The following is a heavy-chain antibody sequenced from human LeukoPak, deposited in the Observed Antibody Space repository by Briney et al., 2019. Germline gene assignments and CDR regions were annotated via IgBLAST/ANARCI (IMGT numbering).Heavy chain of an antibody. CDR2: ISGSGGST. CDR1: GFTFSSSA. D-gene: IGHD5-18*01. Sequence: PGGSLRLSCAASGFTFSSSAMSWVRQAPGKGLEWVSAISGSGGSTYYADSAKGRFTISRDNSKNTLYLQMGSLRAEDMAVYYCARGSGIQLWLMDYWGQGTLVTVSS. V-gene: IGHV3-23*01. CDR3: ARGSGIQLWLMDY. J-gene: IGHJ4*02.